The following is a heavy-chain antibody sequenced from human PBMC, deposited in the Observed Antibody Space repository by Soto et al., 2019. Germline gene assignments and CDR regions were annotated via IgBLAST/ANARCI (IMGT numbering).Heavy chain of an antibody. V-gene: IGHV5-10-1*01. CDR1: GYSFTSYW. CDR2: IDPSDSYT. J-gene: IGHJ4*02. Sequence: PGESLKISCTGSGYSFTSYWISWVRQMPGKGLEWMGRIDPSDSYTSDSPSFQGHVTISADKSISTAYLQWSSLKASDTAMYYCASYSSGWSSDYWGQGTLVTVSS. D-gene: IGHD6-19*01. CDR3: ASYSSGWSSDY.